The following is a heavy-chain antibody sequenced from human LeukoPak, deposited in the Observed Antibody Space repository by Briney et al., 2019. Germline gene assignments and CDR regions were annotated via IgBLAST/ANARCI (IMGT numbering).Heavy chain of an antibody. J-gene: IGHJ4*02. D-gene: IGHD3-22*01. CDR2: ISNDGRNK. CDR1: GFTFSSFG. Sequence: TGGSLRLSCAASGFTFSSFGIHWVRQAPGKGLEWVAAISNDGRNKYYVDSVEGRFTISRDNSRNTLYLHMNSLRAEDTAVYYCVKAGGYDSSGYYYYLDYWGQGTLVTVSS. CDR3: VKAGGYDSSGYYYYLDY. V-gene: IGHV3-30*18.